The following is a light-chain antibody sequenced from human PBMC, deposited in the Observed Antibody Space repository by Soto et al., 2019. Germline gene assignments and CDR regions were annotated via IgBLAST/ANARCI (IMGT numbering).Light chain of an antibody. CDR2: RDS. V-gene: IGLV3-9*01. J-gene: IGLJ2*01. Sequence: SYDLTQPLSVSVALGQTARITCGGNNIGSKNVHWYQQKPGQAPVLVIYRDSNRPSGIPERFSGSNSGNTATLTISRAQAGDEADYYCQVWDSSPYVIFGGGTKLTVL. CDR1: NIGSKN. CDR3: QVWDSSPYVI.